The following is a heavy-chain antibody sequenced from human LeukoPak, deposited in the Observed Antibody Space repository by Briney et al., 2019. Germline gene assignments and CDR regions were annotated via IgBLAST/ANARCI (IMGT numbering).Heavy chain of an antibody. CDR1: GGSISSYY. CDR3: ARHEAEMATILGGY. J-gene: IGHJ4*02. CDR2: IYHSGST. D-gene: IGHD5-24*01. Sequence: PSETLSLTCTVSGGSISSYYWGWIRQPPGKGLEWIGSIYHSGSTFYNPSLKSRVTISVDTSKNQFTLRLSSVTAADTAVYYCARHEAEMATILGGYWGQGTLVTVSS. V-gene: IGHV4-38-2*02.